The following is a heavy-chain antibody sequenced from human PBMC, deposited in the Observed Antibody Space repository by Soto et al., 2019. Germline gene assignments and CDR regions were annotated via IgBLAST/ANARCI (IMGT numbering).Heavy chain of an antibody. J-gene: IGHJ4*02. Sequence: GGSLRLSCAASGFTFSSYAMHWVRQAPGKGLEWVAVISHDGSNKYYADSVKGRFTISRDNSKNTLYLQMNSLRAEDTAVYYCARDYCSGGSCYSPDYWGQGTLVTVSS. CDR1: GFTFSSYA. CDR3: ARDYCSGGSCYSPDY. D-gene: IGHD2-15*01. CDR2: ISHDGSNK. V-gene: IGHV3-30-3*01.